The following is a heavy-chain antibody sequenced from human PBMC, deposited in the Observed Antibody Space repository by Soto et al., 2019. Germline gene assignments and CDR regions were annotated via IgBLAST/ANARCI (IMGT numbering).Heavy chain of an antibody. V-gene: IGHV1-18*01. CDR2: ISAYNGNT. D-gene: IGHD6-19*01. Sequence: GASVKVSCKASGYTFTSYGISWVRQAPGQGLEWMGWISAYNGNTNYAQKLQGRVTMTTDTSTSTAYMELRSLRSDDTAVYYCARDRNSYSSGWYFDYWGQGTLVTV. CDR1: GYTFTSYG. CDR3: ARDRNSYSSGWYFDY. J-gene: IGHJ4*02.